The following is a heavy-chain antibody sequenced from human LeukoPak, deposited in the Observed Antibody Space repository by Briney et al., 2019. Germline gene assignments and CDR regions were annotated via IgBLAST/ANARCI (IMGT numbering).Heavy chain of an antibody. D-gene: IGHD6-6*01. J-gene: IGHJ2*01. CDR3: AKVGYSSSAWYFDL. V-gene: IGHV3-30-3*01. Sequence: PGGSLRLSCAASGFTFSSYAMHWVRQAPGKGLEWVAVISYDGSNKYYADSVKGRFTISRDNSKNTLYLQMNSLRAEDTAVYYCAKVGYSSSAWYFDLWGRGTLVTVSS. CDR2: ISYDGSNK. CDR1: GFTFSSYA.